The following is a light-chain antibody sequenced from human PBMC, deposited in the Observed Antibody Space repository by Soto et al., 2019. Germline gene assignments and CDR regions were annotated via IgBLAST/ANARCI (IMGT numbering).Light chain of an antibody. J-gene: IGLJ2*01. V-gene: IGLV2-14*01. CDR1: SSDVGAYNY. Sequence: QSALTQPASVSGSPGQSITISCTGTSSDVGAYNYVSWHQQHPGKAPKVLIYEVSHRPSGVSNRFSASKSGNTASLTISGLQAEDEADYYCSSYTGTTTPLFGGGTKLTVL. CDR3: SSYTGTTTPL. CDR2: EVS.